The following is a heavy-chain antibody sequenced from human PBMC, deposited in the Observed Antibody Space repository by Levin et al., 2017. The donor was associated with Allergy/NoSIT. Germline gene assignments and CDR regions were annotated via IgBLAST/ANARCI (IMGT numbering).Heavy chain of an antibody. D-gene: IGHD4-17*01. J-gene: IGHJ3*02. CDR2: IYSGGST. Sequence: SGGSLRLSCAASGFTVSSNYMSWVRQAPGKGLEWVSVIYSGGSTYYADSVKGRFTISRDNSKNTLYLQMNSLRAEDTAVYYCAGGMTTGPMGGAFDIWGQGTMVTVSS. CDR1: GFTVSSNY. V-gene: IGHV3-53*01. CDR3: AGGMTTGPMGGAFDI.